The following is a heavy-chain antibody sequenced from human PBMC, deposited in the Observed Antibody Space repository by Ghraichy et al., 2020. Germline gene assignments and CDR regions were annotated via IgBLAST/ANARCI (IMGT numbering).Heavy chain of an antibody. CDR3: ARLKTYSSGSGYWFDP. CDR1: GGSISSSSFY. J-gene: IGHJ5*02. Sequence: SETLSLTCTVSGGSISSSSFYWGRLRQPPGQGLDWVGSIYYSRSTYYNPSLKSRVTMSVDTSQNQFSLKLSSVTAADTALYYCARLKTYSSGSGYWFDPWSQGSLVTVSS. D-gene: IGHD6-19*01. V-gene: IGHV4-39*01. CDR2: IYYSRST.